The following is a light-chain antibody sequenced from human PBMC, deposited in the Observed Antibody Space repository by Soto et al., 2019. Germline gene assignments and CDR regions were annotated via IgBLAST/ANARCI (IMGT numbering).Light chain of an antibody. CDR1: QSVGSS. J-gene: IGKJ4*01. CDR3: QHRSNWPLT. V-gene: IGKV3-11*01. CDR2: DAF. Sequence: EIVLTQSPAILSLSPGERATLSCRASQSVGSSLVWYQQKPGQAPRLLMFDAFTRATGIPARFIGSGSGTDFTLSISGLDPEDFAVYYCQHRSNWPLTFGGGTEVEI.